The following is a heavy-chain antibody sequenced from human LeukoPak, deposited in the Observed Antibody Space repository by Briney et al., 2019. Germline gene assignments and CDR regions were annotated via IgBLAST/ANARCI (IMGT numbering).Heavy chain of an antibody. CDR3: ARAGERDGYNIVWFDP. CDR1: GYTFTSYG. V-gene: IGHV1-18*01. CDR2: ISAYNGNT. J-gene: IGHJ5*02. D-gene: IGHD5-24*01. Sequence: GASVTVSCKASGYTFTSYGISWVRQAPGQGLEWMGWISAYNGNTNYAQKLQGRVTMTTDTSTSTAYMELRGLRSDDTAVYYCARAGERDGYNIVWFDPWGQGTLVTVSS.